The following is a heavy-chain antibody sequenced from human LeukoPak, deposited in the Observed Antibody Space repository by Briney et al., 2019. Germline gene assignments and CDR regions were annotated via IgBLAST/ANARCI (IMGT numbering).Heavy chain of an antibody. CDR2: IYSGGST. D-gene: IGHD2-21*02. V-gene: IGHV3-53*05. J-gene: IGHJ1*01. CDR1: GFTVSSNY. Sequence: SGGSLRLSCAASGFTVSSNYMSWVRQAPGKGLEWVSVIYSGGSTYYADSVKGRFTISRDNSKNTLYLQMNSLRAEDTAVYYCAKGPYCDGDCYPEYFQHWGQGTLVTVSS. CDR3: AKGPYCDGDCYPEYFQH.